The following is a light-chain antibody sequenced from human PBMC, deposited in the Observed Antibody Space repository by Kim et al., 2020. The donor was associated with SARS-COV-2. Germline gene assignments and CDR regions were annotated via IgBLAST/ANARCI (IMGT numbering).Light chain of an antibody. CDR1: QSISSY. CDR3: QQSYSTPLT. CDR2: AAS. Sequence: DIQMTQSPSSLSESVGDRVTITCRASQSISSYLNWYQQKPGKAPKLLIYAASSLQSGVPSRFSGSGSGTDFTLTISSLQPEDFATYYCQQSYSTPLTFGGGTKLEI. J-gene: IGKJ4*01. V-gene: IGKV1-39*01.